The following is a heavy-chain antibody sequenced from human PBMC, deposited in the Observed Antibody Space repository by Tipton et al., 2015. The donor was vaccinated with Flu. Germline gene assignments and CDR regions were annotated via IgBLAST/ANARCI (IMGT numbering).Heavy chain of an antibody. CDR2: VDRDGIVT. J-gene: IGHJ5*02. Sequence: SLRLSCSASNFIFNNYWMHWVRQAPGKGLVWVARVDRDGIVTDYADSVKGRFAISRDNDKNTLYLQMNSLRAEDTAVYYCASEFGRSGAWGQGTLVTVSS. CDR1: NFIFNNYW. CDR3: ASEFGRSGA. D-gene: IGHD3-16*01. V-gene: IGHV3-74*01.